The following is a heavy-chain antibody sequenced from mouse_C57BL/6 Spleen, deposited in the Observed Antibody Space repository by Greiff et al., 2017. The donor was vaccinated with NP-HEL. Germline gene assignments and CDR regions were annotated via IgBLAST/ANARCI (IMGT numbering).Heavy chain of an antibody. D-gene: IGHD2-3*01. CDR2: ISDGGSYT. V-gene: IGHV5-4*03. CDR3: ARFYDGYYDAMDY. CDR1: GFTFSSYA. Sequence: DVKLVESGGGLVKPGGSLKLSCAASGFTFSSYAMSWVRQTPEKRLEWVATISDGGSYTYYPDNVKGRFTISRDNAKNNLYLQMSHLKSEDTAMYYCARFYDGYYDAMDYWGQGTSVTVSS. J-gene: IGHJ4*01.